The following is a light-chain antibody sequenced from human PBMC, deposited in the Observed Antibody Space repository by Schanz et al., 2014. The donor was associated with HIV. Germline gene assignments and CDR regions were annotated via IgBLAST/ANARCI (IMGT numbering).Light chain of an antibody. V-gene: IGKV3-15*01. CDR3: QHRHNWPPFFT. J-gene: IGKJ3*01. Sequence: RVMTQSPATVSVSPGERVTLSCRTDQGVARNMAWFQHKPGQAPRLLIYAASTRATGVPPRFSGSGSGTEFTLTISSLQSEDSAVYYCQHRHNWPPFFTFGPGTKVNVK. CDR2: AAS. CDR1: QGVARN.